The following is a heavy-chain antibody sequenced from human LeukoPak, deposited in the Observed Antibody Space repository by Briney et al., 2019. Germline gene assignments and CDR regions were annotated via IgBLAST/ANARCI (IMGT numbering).Heavy chain of an antibody. CDR3: ARGKSEGRYYDFWSGYLGPYYYYYMDV. J-gene: IGHJ6*03. V-gene: IGHV1-8*03. CDR1: GYTFTSYD. D-gene: IGHD3-3*01. CDR2: MNPNSCNT. Sequence: ASVKVSCKASGYTFTSYDINWVRQATGQGLEWMGWMNPNSCNTGYAQKFQGRVTITRNTSISAAYMELSSLRSEDTAVYYCARGKSEGRYYDFWSGYLGPYYYYYMDVWGKGTTVTVSS.